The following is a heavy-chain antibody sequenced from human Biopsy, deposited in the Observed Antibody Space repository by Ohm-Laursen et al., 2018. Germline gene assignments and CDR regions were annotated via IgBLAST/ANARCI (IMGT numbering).Heavy chain of an antibody. CDR3: VKDGGQTAPYSFDV. CDR2: IWYDGSNK. Sequence: SLRLSCAAPGFTFSSYGMHWVRQAPGKGLEWVAAIWYDGSNKNYADSVKGRFTISRDNSKNTLYLQMNSLSADDTAIYSCVKDGGQTAPYSFDVWGQGTMVTVSS. D-gene: IGHD3-16*01. V-gene: IGHV3-33*06. CDR1: GFTFSSYG. J-gene: IGHJ3*01.